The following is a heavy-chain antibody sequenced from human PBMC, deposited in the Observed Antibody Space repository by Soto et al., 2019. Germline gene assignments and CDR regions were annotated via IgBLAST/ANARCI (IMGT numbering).Heavy chain of an antibody. CDR1: GYTFTSYC. J-gene: IGHJ4*02. D-gene: IGHD3-9*01. V-gene: IGHV1-18*01. CDR2: ISAYNGNT. CDR3: ARAAPHFDWLSHLDY. Sequence: GASVKVSCKASGYTFTSYCISWVRQAPGQGLEWMGWISAYNGNTNYAQKLQGRVTMTTDTSTSTAYMELRSLRSDDTAVYYCARAAPHFDWLSHLDYWGQGTLVTVSS.